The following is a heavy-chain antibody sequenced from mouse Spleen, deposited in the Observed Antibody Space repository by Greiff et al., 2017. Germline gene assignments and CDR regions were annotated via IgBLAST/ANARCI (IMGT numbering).Heavy chain of an antibody. J-gene: IGHJ4*01. CDR1: GYAFTSYN. CDR3: ARERFTTVVATDYAMDY. Sequence: VQLQQSGPELVKPGASVKVSCKASGYAFTSYNMYWVKQSHGKSLEWIGYIDPYNGGTSYNQKFKGKATLTVDKSSSTAYMHLNSLTSEDSAVYYCARERFTTVVATDYAMDYWGQGTSVTVSS. CDR2: IDPYNGGT. V-gene: IGHV1S135*01. D-gene: IGHD1-1*01.